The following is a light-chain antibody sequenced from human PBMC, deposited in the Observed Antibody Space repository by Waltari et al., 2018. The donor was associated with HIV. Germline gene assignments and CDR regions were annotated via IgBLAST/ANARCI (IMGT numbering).Light chain of an antibody. CDR3: ATWDDILSGYL. J-gene: IGLJ1*01. V-gene: IGLV1-47*01. CDR1: NSNIGSTF. Sequence: QSVPTQPPSASGTPGQRVAISCSGSNSNIGSTFVSWYQQLPGTAPKLLIYKDNQRPSGVPERFSASKSGSASSLAISGLRSEDEAEYYCATWDDILSGYLFGTGTKVTVL. CDR2: KDN.